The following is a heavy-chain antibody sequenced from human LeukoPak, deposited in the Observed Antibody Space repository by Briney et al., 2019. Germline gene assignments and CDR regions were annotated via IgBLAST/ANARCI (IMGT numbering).Heavy chain of an antibody. CDR2: MNPNSGNT. CDR3: ARVRASKYCSGGSCHYYYYGMTS. Sequence: ASVKVSCKASGYTFTSYDINWVRQATGQGLDWMGWMNPNSGNTGYAQKFQGRVTMTRNTSISTAYMELSSLRSEDTAVYYCARVRASKYCSGGSCHYYYYGMTSGAKGPRSPSP. D-gene: IGHD2-15*01. J-gene: IGHJ6*02. V-gene: IGHV1-8*01. CDR1: GYTFTSYD.